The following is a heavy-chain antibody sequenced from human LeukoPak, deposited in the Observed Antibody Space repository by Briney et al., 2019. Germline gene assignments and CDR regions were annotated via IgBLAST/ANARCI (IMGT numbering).Heavy chain of an antibody. D-gene: IGHD1-14*01. J-gene: IGHJ4*02. CDR1: GFTFSSYG. Sequence: PGRSLRLSCAASGFTFSSYGMHWVRQAPGKGLEWVAVIWYDGSNKYYADSVKGRFTISRDNSKHTLYLQMNSLKAEDTAVYYCARDQPEGYFDYWDQGTLVTVSS. CDR2: IWYDGSNK. V-gene: IGHV3-33*01. CDR3: ARDQPEGYFDY.